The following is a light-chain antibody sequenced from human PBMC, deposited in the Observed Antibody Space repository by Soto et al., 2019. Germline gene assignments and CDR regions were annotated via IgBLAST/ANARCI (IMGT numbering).Light chain of an antibody. CDR2: DVS. Sequence: QSALTLPRSVSGSPGQSVTISCTGTSSDVGGYNYVSWYQQYPGKAPKVIIYDVSKRPSGVPDRFSGSKSGNTASLTISGLQAEDEADYYCCSYAGRYSFWVFGVGTTLTVL. CDR1: SSDVGGYNY. V-gene: IGLV2-11*01. CDR3: CSYAGRYSFWV. J-gene: IGLJ3*02.